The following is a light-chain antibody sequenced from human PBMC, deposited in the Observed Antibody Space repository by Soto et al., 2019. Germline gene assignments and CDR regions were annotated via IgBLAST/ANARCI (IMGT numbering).Light chain of an antibody. V-gene: IGLV2-14*01. CDR1: SSDVGAYNY. J-gene: IGLJ1*01. CDR3: CSYTTSSTYV. Sequence: QYALTQPASVSGSPGQSITISWTGTSSDVGAYNYVSWFQQHPGKAAKLMMYDVSNRPSGVSNRFSGSKSGNTASLTISGLQGEDEADYYCCSYTTSSTYVFGIGTKLTVL. CDR2: DVS.